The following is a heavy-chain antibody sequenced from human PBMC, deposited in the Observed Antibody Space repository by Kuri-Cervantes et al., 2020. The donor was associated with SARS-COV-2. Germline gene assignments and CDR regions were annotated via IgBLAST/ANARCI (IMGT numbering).Heavy chain of an antibody. CDR3: AREGGVAANYYYYYYMDV. D-gene: IGHD2-15*01. CDR1: GGSFSGYY. V-gene: IGHV4-34*01. J-gene: IGHJ6*03. CDR2: INHSGST. Sequence: SETLSLTCAVYGGSFSGYYWSWIRQPPGKGLEWIGEINHSGSTNYNPPLKSRVTISVDTSKNQSSLKLSSVTAADTAVYYCAREGGVAANYYYYYYMDVWGKGTTVTVSS.